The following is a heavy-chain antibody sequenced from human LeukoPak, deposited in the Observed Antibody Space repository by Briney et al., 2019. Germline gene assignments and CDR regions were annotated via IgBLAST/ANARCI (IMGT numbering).Heavy chain of an antibody. D-gene: IGHD3-10*01. CDR3: ARDHYGSGSYKSYFDS. CDR2: MYTSGST. V-gene: IGHV4-4*07. J-gene: IGHJ4*02. Sequence: PSETLSLTCTVSGGSISTYYWSWLRQPAGKGLEWIVRMYTSGSTKYNPSLKSRVTISVDNSKNQFSLKLTSVTAADTAVYYCARDHYGSGSYKSYFDSWGQGTRVTVSS. CDR1: GGSISTYY.